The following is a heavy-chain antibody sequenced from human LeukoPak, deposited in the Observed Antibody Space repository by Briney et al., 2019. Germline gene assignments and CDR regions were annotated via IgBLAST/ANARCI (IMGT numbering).Heavy chain of an antibody. CDR1: GFTFNNYG. J-gene: IGHJ4*02. D-gene: IGHD3-10*01. V-gene: IGHV3-30*02. Sequence: GGSLRLSCVASGFTFNNYGIHWIRQAPGKGREWVAFIRFDGSKKFYSDSVKGRFTISRDNSKNTLYLQMNSLRAEDSAVYFCAKDRPPQYDSGTYSDYWGQGTLVTVSS. CDR2: IRFDGSKK. CDR3: AKDRPPQYDSGTYSDY.